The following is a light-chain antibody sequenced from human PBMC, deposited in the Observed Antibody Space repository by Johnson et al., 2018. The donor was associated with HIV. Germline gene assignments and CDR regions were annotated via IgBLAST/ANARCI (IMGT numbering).Light chain of an antibody. J-gene: IGLJ1*01. V-gene: IGLV1-51*02. CDR1: SSNIGNNY. CDR2: ENN. Sequence: QSVLTQPPSVSAAPGQKVTISCSGSSSNIGNNYVSWYQQLPGTAPKLLIYENNKRPSGIPDRFSGSKSGTSATLGITGLQTGDEADYYCGTWDSSLNASYVFGSGTSVTVL. CDR3: GTWDSSLNASYV.